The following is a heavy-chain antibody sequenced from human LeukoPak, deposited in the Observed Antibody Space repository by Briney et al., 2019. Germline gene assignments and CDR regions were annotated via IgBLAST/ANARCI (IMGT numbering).Heavy chain of an antibody. CDR2: IIPIFGTA. D-gene: IGHD3-10*01. CDR3: ARGDYGSGVGVD. Sequence: GASVKVSCKSSGGTFSSYAITWLRQPPGQGLEWMGGIIPIFGTANYAQKFQGRVTITADESTSTAYMELSSLRSEDTAVYYCARGDYGSGVGVDWGQGTLVTVSS. CDR1: GGTFSSYA. J-gene: IGHJ4*02. V-gene: IGHV1-69*13.